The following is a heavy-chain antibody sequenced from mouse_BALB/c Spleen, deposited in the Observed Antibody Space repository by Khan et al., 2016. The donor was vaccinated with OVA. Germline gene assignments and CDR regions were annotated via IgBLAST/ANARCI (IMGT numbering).Heavy chain of an antibody. Sequence: VQLQQSGTELVRPGALVRLSCTASGFNIKDYYIHWVKQRPDQGLEWLGWIDPETGNTIYDPKFQGKASISADTSSNTVYLQLSSLTSEDTDVYYCPSSIRRYFDCWGQGTTLTVSS. J-gene: IGHJ2*01. CDR3: PSSIRRYFDC. CDR1: GFNIKDYY. D-gene: IGHD2-3*01. V-gene: IGHV14-1*02. CDR2: IDPETGNT.